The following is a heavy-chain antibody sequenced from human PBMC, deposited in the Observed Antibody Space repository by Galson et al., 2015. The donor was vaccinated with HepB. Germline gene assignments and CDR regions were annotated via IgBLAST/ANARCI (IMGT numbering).Heavy chain of an antibody. J-gene: IGHJ4*02. Sequence: SLRLSCAASGFTFSSYGMHWVRQAPGKGLEWVAVISYDGSNKYYADSVKGRFTISRDNSKNTLYLQMNSLRAEDTAVYYCAKGYTVVTPFDYWGQGTLVTVSS. D-gene: IGHD4-23*01. CDR1: GFTFSSYG. CDR2: ISYDGSNK. V-gene: IGHV3-30*18. CDR3: AKGYTVVTPFDY.